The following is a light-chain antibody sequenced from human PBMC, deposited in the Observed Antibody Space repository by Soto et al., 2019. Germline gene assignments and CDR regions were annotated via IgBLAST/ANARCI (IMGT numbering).Light chain of an antibody. CDR3: QHYINYSYT. V-gene: IGKV1-5*01. J-gene: IGKJ2*01. CDR1: QSVGGW. CDR2: GAS. Sequence: DIQMTQSPSTLSASVGDRVTITCRASQSVGGWLAWYQQKPGKAPKLLIFGASILESGVPSTFSGSGSGTEFTLTISSLQPDDFAIYYCQHYINYSYTFGQGTKLEIK.